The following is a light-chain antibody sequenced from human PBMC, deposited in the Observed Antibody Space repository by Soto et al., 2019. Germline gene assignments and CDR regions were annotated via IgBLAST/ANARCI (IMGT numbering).Light chain of an antibody. J-gene: IGLJ1*01. V-gene: IGLV1-40*01. CDR2: ANG. CDR1: SSNIGAGYD. Sequence: QSVLTQPPSVSGAPGQRVTISCPGSSSNIGAGYDVHWYQQLPGTAPKLLIYANGNRPSGVPDRFSGSKSGTSASLGITGLQAEDEADYYCQSYDRSLSGYVLGTGTKVTVL. CDR3: QSYDRSLSGYV.